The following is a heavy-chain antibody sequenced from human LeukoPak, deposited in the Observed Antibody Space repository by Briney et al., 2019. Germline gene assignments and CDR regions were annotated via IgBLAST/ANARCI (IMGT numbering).Heavy chain of an antibody. D-gene: IGHD6-13*01. CDR2: ISYDGSNK. CDR1: GFTFSSYG. V-gene: IGHV3-30*03. Sequence: GGSLRLSCAASGFTFSSYGMHWVRQAPGKGLEWVAVISYDGSNKYYADSVKGRFTISRDNAKNSLYLQMNSLRAEDTAVYYCARDRQYSSSWYKGSDWFDPWGQGTLVTVSS. J-gene: IGHJ5*02. CDR3: ARDRQYSSSWYKGSDWFDP.